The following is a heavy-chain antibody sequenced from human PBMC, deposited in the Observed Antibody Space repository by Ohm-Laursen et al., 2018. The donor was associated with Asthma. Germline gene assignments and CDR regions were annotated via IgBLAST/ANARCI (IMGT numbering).Heavy chain of an antibody. CDR1: GGSISSSSYY. V-gene: IGHV4-39*07. D-gene: IGHD1-26*01. Sequence: TLSLTCSVSGGSISSSSYYWGWIRQPPGKGLEWIGSIYYSGSTYYNPSLKSRVTISVDTSKNQFSLKLSSVTAAGTAVYYCARELMVRATSWYYGMDVWGQGTTVTVSS. J-gene: IGHJ6*02. CDR2: IYYSGST. CDR3: ARELMVRATSWYYGMDV.